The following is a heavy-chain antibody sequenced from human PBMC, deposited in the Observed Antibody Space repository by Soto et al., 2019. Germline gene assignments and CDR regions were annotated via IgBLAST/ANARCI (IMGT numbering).Heavy chain of an antibody. CDR3: ARSSHGSGSYKVHFDY. CDR2: IYYSGST. V-gene: IGHV4-31*01. J-gene: IGHJ4*02. D-gene: IGHD3-10*01. Sequence: QVQLQESGPGLVKPSQTLSLTCTVSGGSISSGGYYWSWIRQHPGKGLEWIGYIYYSGSTYYNPSLKSLVTISLDTSKNQFSLKLSSVTAADTAVYYCARSSHGSGSYKVHFDYWGQGTLVTVSS. CDR1: GGSISSGGYY.